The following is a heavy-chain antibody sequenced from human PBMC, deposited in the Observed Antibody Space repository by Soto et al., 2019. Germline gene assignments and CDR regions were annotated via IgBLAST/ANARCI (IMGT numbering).Heavy chain of an antibody. V-gene: IGHV1-69*12. J-gene: IGHJ6*02. CDR1: GGTFSSYA. CDR3: AQCLLGVNYYYGMDV. CDR2: IIPIFATA. Sequence: QVQLVQSGAGVKKPGSSVKVSCKASGGTFSSYAINWVRQAPGQGLEWMGGIIPIFATADYAQKFQGRVTINADESTSTAYMELSSLRSEDTAVYYCAQCLLGVNYYYGMDVWGQGTTVTVSS. D-gene: IGHD3-16*01.